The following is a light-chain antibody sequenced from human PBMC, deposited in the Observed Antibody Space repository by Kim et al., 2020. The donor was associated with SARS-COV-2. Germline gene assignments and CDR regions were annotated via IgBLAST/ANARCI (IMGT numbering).Light chain of an antibody. CDR3: AAWDDSLSGRV. CDR1: SSNIGSNY. CDR2: RNN. Sequence: GQRVTISCSGSSSNIGSNYVYWYQQLPGTAPKLLISRNNQRPSGVPDRFSGSKSGTSASLAIRGLRSEDEADYYCAAWDDSLSGRVFGGGTKLTVL. V-gene: IGLV1-47*01. J-gene: IGLJ3*02.